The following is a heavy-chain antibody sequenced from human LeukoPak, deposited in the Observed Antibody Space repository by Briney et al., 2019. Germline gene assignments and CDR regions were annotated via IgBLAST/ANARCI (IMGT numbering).Heavy chain of an antibody. CDR1: GFTFRSHA. CDR3: AKDFRIGYSAHFDY. V-gene: IGHV3-23*01. J-gene: IGHJ4*02. D-gene: IGHD2-21*01. CDR2: IYESGGTT. Sequence: GGSLRLSCVGSGFTFRSHAMSWVRQAPEKGLEFVSGIYESGGTTYYADSVKGRFSISRDNSKNTLYLQMDSLRGEDTAVYYCAKDFRIGYSAHFDYWGQGALVTVSS.